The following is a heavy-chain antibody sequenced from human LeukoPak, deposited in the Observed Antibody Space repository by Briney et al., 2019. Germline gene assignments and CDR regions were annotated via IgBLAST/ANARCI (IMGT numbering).Heavy chain of an antibody. Sequence: GGSLRLSCAASGFTFSDYYMSWIRQAPGKGLQWVSYISSSGSTIYYADSVKGRFTISRDNAKNSLYLQMNSLRAEDTAVYYCARNGYYYDSSGYYEFDYWGQGTLVTVSS. D-gene: IGHD3-22*01. CDR1: GFTFSDYY. V-gene: IGHV3-11*01. CDR3: ARNGYYYDSSGYYEFDY. CDR2: ISSSGSTI. J-gene: IGHJ4*02.